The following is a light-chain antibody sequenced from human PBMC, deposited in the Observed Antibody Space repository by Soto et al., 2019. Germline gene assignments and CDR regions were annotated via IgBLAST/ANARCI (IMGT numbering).Light chain of an antibody. CDR1: QGLSNS. J-gene: IGKJ4*01. CDR2: DAS. Sequence: IQVTQSPSSLSASVLDRVTLTFHASQGLSNSLNWYQHKPGKAPKLLIYDASNLETGVPSRFSGSGSGTDFTLIISSLQPEDIGTYYCQNYDRFPLTFGGGTKVDIK. CDR3: QNYDRFPLT. V-gene: IGKV1-33*01.